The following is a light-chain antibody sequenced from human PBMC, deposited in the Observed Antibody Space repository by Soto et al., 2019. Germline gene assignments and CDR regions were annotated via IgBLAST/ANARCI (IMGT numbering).Light chain of an antibody. J-gene: IGLJ2*01. CDR1: SSNIESNT. CDR3: ATWDDSLNGWV. Sequence: QSVLTQPPSAYGTPGQRVTIACSGGSSNIESNTVNWYQQVPGTAPKLLVYSNNQRPSGVPDRFSGSQAGTSASLAISGLQSEDEADYYCATWDDSLNGWVIGGGTKVTVL. CDR2: SNN. V-gene: IGLV1-44*01.